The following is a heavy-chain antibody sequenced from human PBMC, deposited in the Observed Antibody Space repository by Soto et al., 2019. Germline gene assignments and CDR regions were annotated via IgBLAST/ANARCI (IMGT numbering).Heavy chain of an antibody. J-gene: IGHJ6*03. Sequence: SETLSLTCAVYGGSFRGYYWSWIRQPPGKGLEWIGEINHSGSTNYNPSLKSRVTISVDTSKNQFSLKLSSVTAADTAVYYCASSITMVRGDPRRHYYYYIDVWGKGTTVTVSS. V-gene: IGHV4-34*01. CDR3: ASSITMVRGDPRRHYYYYIDV. D-gene: IGHD3-10*01. CDR2: INHSGST. CDR1: GGSFRGYY.